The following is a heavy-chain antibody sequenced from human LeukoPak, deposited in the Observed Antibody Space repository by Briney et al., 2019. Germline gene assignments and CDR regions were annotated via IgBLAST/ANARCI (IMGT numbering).Heavy chain of an antibody. CDR2: INHSGRT. V-gene: IGHV4-34*01. J-gene: IGHJ5*02. D-gene: IGHD3-10*01. Sequence: SETLSLTCAVYGGSFSGYYWSWIRQPPGKGLEWIGEINHSGRTNYNPSLKSRVTISVDTSKNQFSLKLSSVTAADTAVYYCARRGGANWFDPWGQGTLVTVSS. CDR3: ARRGGANWFDP. CDR1: GGSFSGYY.